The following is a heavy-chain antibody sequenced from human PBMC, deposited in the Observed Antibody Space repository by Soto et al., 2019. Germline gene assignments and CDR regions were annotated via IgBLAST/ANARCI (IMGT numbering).Heavy chain of an antibody. CDR1: GFPFRTYA. J-gene: IGHJ4*02. CDR2: INHISGTI. CDR3: VRDRGYTGYDLQY. V-gene: IGHV3-48*02. D-gene: IGHD5-12*01. Sequence: EVELVESGGGLIQPGGSLRLSCAAAGFPFRTYAMNWVRQAPGKGLEWLSYINHISGTIYYTDSVKGRFTISRDNAKNSLYLQMNGLRDEDTAIYYCVRDRGYTGYDLQYWGQGTLVTVSS.